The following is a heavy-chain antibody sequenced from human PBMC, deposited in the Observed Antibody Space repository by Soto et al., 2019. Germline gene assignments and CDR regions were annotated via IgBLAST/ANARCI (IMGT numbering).Heavy chain of an antibody. D-gene: IGHD4-4*01. Sequence: PSETLSLTCTVSGGSISSYYWSWIRQPPGKGLEWIGYIYYSGSTNYNPSLKSRVTISVDTSKNQFSLKLSSVTAADTAVYYCARGGRASDYSNYVPYYYYGMDVWGQGTTVTVSS. CDR2: IYYSGST. V-gene: IGHV4-59*01. J-gene: IGHJ6*02. CDR3: ARGGRASDYSNYVPYYYYGMDV. CDR1: GGSISSYY.